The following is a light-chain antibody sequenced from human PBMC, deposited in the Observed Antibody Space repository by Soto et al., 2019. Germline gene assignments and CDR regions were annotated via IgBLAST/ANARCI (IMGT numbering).Light chain of an antibody. CDR1: QSVSSSY. CDR3: QKYNNWPRAN. V-gene: IGKV3-20*01. Sequence: EIVLTQSPGTLSLSPGERGTLSCRASQSVSSSYLAWYQQKPGQAPRLLMYGTSTRATGTPDRFSGSGSGTDFTLTISSLEPEDVAVYYCQKYNNWPRANFGGGTKVDIK. J-gene: IGKJ4*01. CDR2: GTS.